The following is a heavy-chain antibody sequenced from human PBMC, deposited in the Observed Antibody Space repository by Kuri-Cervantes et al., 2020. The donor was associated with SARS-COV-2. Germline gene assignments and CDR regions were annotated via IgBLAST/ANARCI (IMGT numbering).Heavy chain of an antibody. J-gene: IGHJ4*02. D-gene: IGHD6-19*01. CDR2: IKQDGGEK. CDR1: GFTFSSYW. CDR3: ARDRYSSGGKYFDY. Sequence: GGSLRLSCAASGFTFSSYWMSWVRQAPGKGLEWVANIKQDGGEKYYVDSVEGRFTISRDNGKNSLYLQMNSLRAEDTAVYYCARDRYSSGGKYFDYWGQGTLVTVSS. V-gene: IGHV3-7*01.